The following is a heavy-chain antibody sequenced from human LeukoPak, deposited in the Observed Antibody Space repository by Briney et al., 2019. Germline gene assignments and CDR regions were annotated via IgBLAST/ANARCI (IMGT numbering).Heavy chain of an antibody. D-gene: IGHD6-6*01. Sequence: SETLSLTCTVSGGSISSSSYYWGWIRQPPGKGLEWIVSIYYSGSTYYNPSLKSRVTISVDTSKNQFSLKLSSVTAADTAVYYCARCRPYSSSDPCKNWGQGTLVTVSS. CDR1: GGSISSSSYY. CDR2: IYYSGST. CDR3: ARCRPYSSSDPCKN. V-gene: IGHV4-39*07. J-gene: IGHJ4*02.